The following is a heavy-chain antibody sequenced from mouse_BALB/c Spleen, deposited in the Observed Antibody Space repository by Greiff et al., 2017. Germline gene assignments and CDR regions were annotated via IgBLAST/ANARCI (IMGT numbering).Heavy chain of an antibody. V-gene: IGHV14-1*02. J-gene: IGHJ1*01. CDR3: ASSYYGNYGYFDV. D-gene: IGHD2-10*01. CDR1: GFNIKDYY. Sequence: VQLKQSGAELVKPGASVKLSCTASGFNIKDYYMHWVKQRPEQGLEWIGWIDPENGNTIYDPKFQGKASITADTSSNTAYLQLSSLTSEDTAVYYCASSYYGNYGYFDVWGAGTTVTVSS. CDR2: IDPENGNT.